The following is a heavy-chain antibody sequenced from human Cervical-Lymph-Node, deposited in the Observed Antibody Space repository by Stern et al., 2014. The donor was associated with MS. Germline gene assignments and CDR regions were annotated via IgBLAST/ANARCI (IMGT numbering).Heavy chain of an antibody. CDR1: GYTFTSYW. Sequence: EVQLEESGPEVKRPGESLKISCQASGYTFTSYWIGWVRQMPGKGLEWIAIIFPGGSDIRYSPSFQGQVTISADKSSSNAYLQWNNLKASDTAIYYCARQRYFDYWGQGTLVTVSS. CDR3: ARQRYFDY. CDR2: IFPGGSDI. J-gene: IGHJ4*02. V-gene: IGHV5-51*01.